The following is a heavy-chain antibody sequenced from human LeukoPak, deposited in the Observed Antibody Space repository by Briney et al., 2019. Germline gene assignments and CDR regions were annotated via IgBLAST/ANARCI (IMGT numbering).Heavy chain of an antibody. CDR1: GFTFDDYA. J-gene: IGHJ4*02. Sequence: GGSLRLSCEASGFTFDDYAMHWVRQAPGKGLEWVSGISWNSGSIGYADSVKGRFTISRDNAKNSLYLQMNSLRAEDTALYYCAKDKGTYSSGCLDYWGQGTLVTVSS. D-gene: IGHD6-19*01. CDR2: ISWNSGSI. V-gene: IGHV3-9*01. CDR3: AKDKGTYSSGCLDY.